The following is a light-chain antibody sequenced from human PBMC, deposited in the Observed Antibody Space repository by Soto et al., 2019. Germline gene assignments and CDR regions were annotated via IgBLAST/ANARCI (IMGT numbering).Light chain of an antibody. CDR1: QSVTSSY. J-gene: IGKJ4*01. CDR2: GAS. V-gene: IGKV3-20*01. CDR3: QQYGSSPPLS. Sequence: EIVLTQSPGTLSLSPVERATLCCRAIQSVTSSYLAWYQQKPGQAPRLLIYGASSRATGIPDRFSGSGSGTDFTLTISRLEPEDFAVYYCQQYGSSPPLSFGGGTKVDIK.